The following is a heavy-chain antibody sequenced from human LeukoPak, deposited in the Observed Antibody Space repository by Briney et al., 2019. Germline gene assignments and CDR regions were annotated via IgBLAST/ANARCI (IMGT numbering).Heavy chain of an antibody. Sequence: ASVKVSCKASGYTFTSYAMHWVRQAPGQRLEWMGWINAGNGNTKYSQKSQGRVTITRDTSASTAYMELSSLRSEDTAVYYCARALLWFGELLGDYYYGMDVWGKGTTVTVSS. J-gene: IGHJ6*04. V-gene: IGHV1-3*01. CDR2: INAGNGNT. D-gene: IGHD3-10*01. CDR1: GYTFTSYA. CDR3: ARALLWFGELLGDYYYGMDV.